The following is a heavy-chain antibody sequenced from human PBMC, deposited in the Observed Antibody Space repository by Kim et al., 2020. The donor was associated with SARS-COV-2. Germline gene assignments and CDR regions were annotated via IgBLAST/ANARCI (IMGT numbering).Heavy chain of an antibody. J-gene: IGHJ4*02. V-gene: IGHV3-33*01. Sequence: YDGSNKDYADSVKGRFTISRDNSKNTLYLQMNSLRAEDTAVYYCAGGYDYWGQGTLVTVSS. CDR3: AGGYDY. CDR2: YDGSNK. D-gene: IGHD3-22*01.